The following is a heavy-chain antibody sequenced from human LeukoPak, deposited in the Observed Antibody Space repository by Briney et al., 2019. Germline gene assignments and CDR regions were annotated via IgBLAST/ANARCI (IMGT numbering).Heavy chain of an antibody. J-gene: IGHJ3*02. Sequence: PPGGSLRLSCAASGITFSSYGMHWVRQAPGKGLEWVAVISYDGSNKYYADSVKGRFTISRDNSKNTLYLQMNSLRAEDTAVYYCAKEGYSSTMGAFDIWGQGTMVTVSS. V-gene: IGHV3-30*18. CDR1: GITFSSYG. CDR2: ISYDGSNK. CDR3: AKEGYSSTMGAFDI. D-gene: IGHD6-19*01.